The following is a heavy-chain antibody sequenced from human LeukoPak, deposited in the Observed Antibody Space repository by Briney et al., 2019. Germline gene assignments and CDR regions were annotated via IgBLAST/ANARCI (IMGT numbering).Heavy chain of an antibody. Sequence: SETLSLTCTVTGASTSSYYWSWIRQPPGKGLEWIGYIYYTGDTNYNPSLKSRVTISVDTSRNQFSLKLSSVSAADTAVYYCARNGRVVAFDPFDYWGQGTLVTVSS. CDR2: IYYTGDT. D-gene: IGHD2-2*01. J-gene: IGHJ4*02. V-gene: IGHV4-59*01. CDR3: ARNGRVVAFDPFDY. CDR1: GASTSSYY.